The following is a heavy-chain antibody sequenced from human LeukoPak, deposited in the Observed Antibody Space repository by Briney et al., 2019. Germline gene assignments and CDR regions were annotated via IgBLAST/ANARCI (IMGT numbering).Heavy chain of an antibody. V-gene: IGHV3-48*03. J-gene: IGHJ4*02. CDR1: GFTFSSYE. CDR3: AKEREDCSSSSCYEEFDW. D-gene: IGHD2-2*01. CDR2: ISGSGSNT. Sequence: GGSLRLSCVASGFTFSSYEMIWIRQAPGKGLEWVSYISGSGSNTYYADSVRGRFTTSRDNAENSLYLQMNNLRAEDTAIYYCAKEREDCSSSSCYEEFDWWGQGTLVTVSS.